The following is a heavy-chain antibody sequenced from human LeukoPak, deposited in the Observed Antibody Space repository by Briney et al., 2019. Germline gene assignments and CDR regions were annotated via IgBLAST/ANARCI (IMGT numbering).Heavy chain of an antibody. J-gene: IGHJ4*02. D-gene: IGHD5-18*01. V-gene: IGHV3-48*01. CDR2: ISHGSTRI. CDR3: TRDPGYSYAMDS. CDR1: GFTFSTYS. Sequence: GGSLRLSCAASGFTFSTYSMNWVRQAPGKGLEWISYISHGSTRIFYADSVEGRFTVSRDDAKNALYLQMNGLRVEDTAVYYCTRDPGYSYAMDSWGQGILVTVSS.